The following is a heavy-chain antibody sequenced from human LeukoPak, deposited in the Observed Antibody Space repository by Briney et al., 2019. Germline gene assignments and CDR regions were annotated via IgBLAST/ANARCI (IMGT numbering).Heavy chain of an antibody. CDR2: ISAYNGNT. V-gene: IGHV1-18*01. D-gene: IGHD3-3*01. CDR1: GYTFTSYG. Sequence: ASVKVSCKASGYTFTSYGISWVRQAPGQGLEWMGWISAYNGNTDYAQKLQGRVTMTTDTSTSTAYMELRSLRSDDTAVYYCARAQSYDFWSAQVSMDVWGKGTTVTVSS. J-gene: IGHJ6*03. CDR3: ARAQSYDFWSAQVSMDV.